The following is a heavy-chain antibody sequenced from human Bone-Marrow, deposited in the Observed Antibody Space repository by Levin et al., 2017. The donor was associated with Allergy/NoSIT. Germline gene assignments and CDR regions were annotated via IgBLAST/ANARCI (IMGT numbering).Heavy chain of an antibody. CDR1: GYTFTSYY. CDR2: INPSGGST. Sequence: GESLKISCKASGYTFTSYYMHWVRQAPGQGLEWMGIINPSGGSTSYAQKFQGRVTMTRDTSTSTVYMELSSLRSEDTAVYYCARGADSSSWSRYYYYGMDVWGQGTTVTVSS. CDR3: ARGADSSSWSRYYYYGMDV. V-gene: IGHV1-46*01. D-gene: IGHD6-13*01. J-gene: IGHJ6*02.